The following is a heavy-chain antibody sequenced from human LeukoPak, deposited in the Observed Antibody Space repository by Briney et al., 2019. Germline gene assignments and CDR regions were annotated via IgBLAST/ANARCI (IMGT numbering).Heavy chain of an antibody. CDR1: GFTFSSYA. CDR3: VKDVRGYNYAYFDY. CDR2: ISCNGGST. J-gene: IGHJ4*02. Sequence: PGGSLRLSCSASGFTFSSYAMHWVRQPPGKGLEYVSAISCNGGSTYYADSVKGRFTISRDNSKNTLYLQMSSLRAEDTAMYYCVKDVRGYNYAYFDYWGQGTLVTVSS. V-gene: IGHV3-64D*06. D-gene: IGHD5-18*01.